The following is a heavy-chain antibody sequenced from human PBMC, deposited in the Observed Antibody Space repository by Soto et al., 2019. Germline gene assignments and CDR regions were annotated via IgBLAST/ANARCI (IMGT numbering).Heavy chain of an antibody. Sequence: QVQLVESGGGVVQPGRSLRLSCAASGFTFSSYAMHWVRQAPGKGLEWVAVISYDGSNKYYADSVKGRFTISRDNSKNTLYLQMNSLRAEDTAGYYCARDGPATVTIHKVVNYGMDVWGQGTTVTVSS. D-gene: IGHD4-17*01. J-gene: IGHJ6*02. CDR3: ARDGPATVTIHKVVNYGMDV. CDR2: ISYDGSNK. CDR1: GFTFSSYA. V-gene: IGHV3-30-3*01.